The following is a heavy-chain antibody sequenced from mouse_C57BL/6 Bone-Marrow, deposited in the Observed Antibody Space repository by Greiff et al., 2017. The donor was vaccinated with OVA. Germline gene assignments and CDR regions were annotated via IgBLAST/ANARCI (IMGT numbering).Heavy chain of an antibody. J-gene: IGHJ2*01. D-gene: IGHD1-3*01. CDR2: ISYDGSN. CDR3: ARLTRDYFDD. CDR1: GYSITSGYY. V-gene: IGHV3-6*01. Sequence: EVKVEESGPGLVKPSQSLSLTCSVTGYSITSGYYWNWIRQFPGNKLEWMGYISYDGSNNYNPSLKNRISITRDTAKNQFFLKLNSVTTEDTATYYWARLTRDYFDDWGQGTTLTVSA.